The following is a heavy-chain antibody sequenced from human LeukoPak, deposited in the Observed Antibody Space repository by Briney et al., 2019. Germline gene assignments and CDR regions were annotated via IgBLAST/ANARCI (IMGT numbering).Heavy chain of an antibody. CDR2: ISSSSSYI. CDR1: GFTFSSYS. CDR3: ARDRWGIAADTDFDY. Sequence: PGGSLRLSCAASGFTFSSYSMNWVRRAPGKGLEWVSSISSSSSYIYYADSVKGRFTISRDNAKNSLYLQMNSLRAEDTAVYYCARDRWGIAADTDFDYWGQGTLVTVSS. V-gene: IGHV3-21*01. D-gene: IGHD6-13*01. J-gene: IGHJ4*02.